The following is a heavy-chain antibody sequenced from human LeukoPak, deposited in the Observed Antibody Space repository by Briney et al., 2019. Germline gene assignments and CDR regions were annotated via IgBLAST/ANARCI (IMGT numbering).Heavy chain of an antibody. CDR3: AKLFGTTVTYSIDY. V-gene: IGHV3-23*01. D-gene: IGHD4-17*01. Sequence: PGGSLRLSCAASGFTFSSYAMSWVRQAPGKGLEWVSAISGSGGSTYYADSVKGRSTISRDNSKNTLYLQMNSLRAEDTAVYYCAKLFGTTVTYSIDYWGQGTLVTVSS. CDR1: GFTFSSYA. CDR2: ISGSGGST. J-gene: IGHJ4*02.